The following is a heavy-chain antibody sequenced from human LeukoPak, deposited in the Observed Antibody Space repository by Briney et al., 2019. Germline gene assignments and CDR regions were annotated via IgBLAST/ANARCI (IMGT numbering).Heavy chain of an antibody. CDR2: ISALTGDT. CDR3: AREATGRAFDP. CDR1: GYNFNDFG. Sequence: ASVTVSCKASGYNFNDFGVTWVRQAPGQGLEWMGWISALTGDTNYAQKFQGRVTMTTDTSTDTAYMEMRSLRSDDTAVYYCAREATGRAFDPWGQGTLVTVSS. D-gene: IGHD1-1*01. J-gene: IGHJ5*02. V-gene: IGHV1-18*01.